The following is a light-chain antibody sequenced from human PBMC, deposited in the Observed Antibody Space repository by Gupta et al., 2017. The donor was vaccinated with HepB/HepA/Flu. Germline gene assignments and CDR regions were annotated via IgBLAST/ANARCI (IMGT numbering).Light chain of an antibody. V-gene: IGLV1-44*01. CDR3: AAWDDSLNAVV. Sequence: GSDSNIGTRIVNWYQHVPGTAPKLLIHSNRQRPSGVPDRFSASKSGTSASLAVSGLLSEDEADYYCAAWDDSLNAVVFGGGTKLTVL. J-gene: IGLJ2*01. CDR2: SNR. CDR1: DSNIGTRI.